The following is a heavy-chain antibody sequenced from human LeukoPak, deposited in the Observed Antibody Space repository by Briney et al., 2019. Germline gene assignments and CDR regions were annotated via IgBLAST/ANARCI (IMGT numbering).Heavy chain of an antibody. D-gene: IGHD2-2*01. Sequence: ASVKVSCKASGYTFTSYGIGWVRQAPGQGLEWMGWISAYNGNTNYAQKLQGRVTMTTDTSTSTAYMELRSLRSDDTAVYYCARDRPDIVVVPAALYNWFDPWGQGTLVTVSS. CDR3: ARDRPDIVVVPAALYNWFDP. V-gene: IGHV1-18*01. CDR1: GYTFTSYG. J-gene: IGHJ5*02. CDR2: ISAYNGNT.